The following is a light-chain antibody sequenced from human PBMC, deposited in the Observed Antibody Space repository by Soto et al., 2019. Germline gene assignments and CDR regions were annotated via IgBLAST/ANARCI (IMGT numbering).Light chain of an antibody. CDR1: SGHRSYA. CDR3: QTWDTGARVV. Sequence: QLVLTQSHSASASLGASVKLTCTLSSGHRSYAIAWHQQQPEKGPRYLMKLSSDGSHSKGDGIPDRFSGSSSGAERYLTIASLQSEDEADYYCQTWDTGARVVFGGGTKLTVL. V-gene: IGLV4-69*01. CDR2: LSSDGSH. J-gene: IGLJ2*01.